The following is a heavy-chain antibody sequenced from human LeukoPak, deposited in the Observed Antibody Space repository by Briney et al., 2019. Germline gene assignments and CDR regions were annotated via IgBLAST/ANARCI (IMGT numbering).Heavy chain of an antibody. D-gene: IGHD1-7*01. CDR3: ARTGLRLSWDYDTKDYYYYGMDV. Sequence: ASVKVSCKASGYTFTGYYMHWVRQAPGQGLEWMGWINPNSGGTNYAQKVQGRVTMTRDTSISTAYMELSRLSSDDTAVYYCARTGLRLSWDYDTKDYYYYGMDVWGQGTTVTVSS. CDR1: GYTFTGYY. CDR2: INPNSGGT. J-gene: IGHJ6*02. V-gene: IGHV1-2*02.